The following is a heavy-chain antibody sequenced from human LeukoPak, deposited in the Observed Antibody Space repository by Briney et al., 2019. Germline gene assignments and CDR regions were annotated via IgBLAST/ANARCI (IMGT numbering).Heavy chain of an antibody. D-gene: IGHD3-3*01. V-gene: IGHV3-66*01. Sequence: GGSLRLSCAASGFTVSSNYMSWVRQAPGKRLEWVSVIYSGGSTYYADSVKGRFTISRDNSKNTLYLQMNSLRAEDTAVYYCATRITIFGVVMPYYHGMDVWGQGTTVTVSS. CDR1: GFTVSSNY. CDR3: ATRITIFGVVMPYYHGMDV. CDR2: IYSGGST. J-gene: IGHJ6*02.